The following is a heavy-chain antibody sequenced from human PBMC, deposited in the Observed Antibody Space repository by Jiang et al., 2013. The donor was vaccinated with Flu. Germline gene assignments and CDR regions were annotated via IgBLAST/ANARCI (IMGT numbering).Heavy chain of an antibody. CDR1: GYSFIEYY. J-gene: IGHJ4*02. CDR3: ARDGQWGSYFDS. CDR2: IDPRSGNP. V-gene: IGHV1-2*02. D-gene: IGHD7-27*01. Sequence: QSGSELRKPGASVKVSCKASGYSFIEYYIHWVRQAPGQGLEWVGWIDPRSGNPKYIEKFKGRVTMTMDTSTGTAYMELTRLRVDDTAVFYCARDGQWGSYFDSWGQGNPRHRLL.